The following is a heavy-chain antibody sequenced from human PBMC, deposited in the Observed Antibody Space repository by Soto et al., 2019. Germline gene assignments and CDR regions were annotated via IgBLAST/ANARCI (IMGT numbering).Heavy chain of an antibody. CDR2: VNGDGIQK. J-gene: IGHJ5*02. Sequence: GGSLRLSCSASGFTFSDHPIEWVRQAPGKGLEYVSAVNGDGIQKYYADFAKDRFIISRDNSMDTVYLQMTSLTPEDTAIYYCVRKVVPLRASWIDPSCQGTLVTLST. D-gene: IGHD2-21*01. CDR1: GFTFSDHP. V-gene: IGHV3-64D*06. CDR3: VRKVVPLRASWIDP.